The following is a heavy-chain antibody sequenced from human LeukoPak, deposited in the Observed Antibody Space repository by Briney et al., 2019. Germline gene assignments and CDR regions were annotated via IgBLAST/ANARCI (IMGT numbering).Heavy chain of an antibody. J-gene: IGHJ6*02. V-gene: IGHV4-34*01. CDR1: GGSFSGYY. CDR3: ARVDGYCSSTSCYKEYYYYYYGMDV. Sequence: SSETLSLTCAVYGGSFSGYYWSWIHQPPGKGLEWIGEINHSGSTNYNPSLKSRVTISVDTSKNQFSLKLSSVTAADTAVYYCARVDGYCSSTSCYKEYYYYYYGMDVWGQGTTVTVSS. D-gene: IGHD2-2*02. CDR2: INHSGST.